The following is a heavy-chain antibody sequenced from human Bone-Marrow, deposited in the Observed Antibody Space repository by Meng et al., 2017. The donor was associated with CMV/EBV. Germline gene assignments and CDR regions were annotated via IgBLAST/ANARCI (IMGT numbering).Heavy chain of an antibody. J-gene: IGHJ6*02. CDR1: GFTFDDYA. V-gene: IGHV3-9*01. Sequence: SLKISCAASGFTFDDYAMHWVRQAPGKGLEWVSGISWNSGSIGYADSVKGRFTISRDNAKNSLYLQMNSLRVEDTALYYCARNRMLDVWGQGTTVTVSS. CDR3: ARNRMLDV. CDR2: ISWNSGSI.